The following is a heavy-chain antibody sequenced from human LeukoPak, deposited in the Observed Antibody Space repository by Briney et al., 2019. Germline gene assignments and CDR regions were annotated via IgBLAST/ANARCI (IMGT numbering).Heavy chain of an antibody. CDR2: IYYSGST. J-gene: IGHJ2*01. CDR3: ATYDSSGYYPYWYFDL. V-gene: IGHV4-39*01. CDR1: SGSISSSRYY. D-gene: IGHD3-22*01. Sequence: SETLSLTCTVSSGSISSSRYYWSWIRQPPGKGQEWIGSIYYSGSTYYNHSLKSRVTISVDTSKNQFPLKLSSVTAADTVVYYCATYDSSGYYPYWYFDLWGRGTLVTVSS.